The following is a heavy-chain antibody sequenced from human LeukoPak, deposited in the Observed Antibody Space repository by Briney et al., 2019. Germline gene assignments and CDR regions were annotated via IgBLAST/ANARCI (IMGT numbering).Heavy chain of an antibody. Sequence: GGSLRLSCAASGFTFSNFWMSWVRQAPGKGLEWVANINQDGSEKYSVDSVKGRFTISRDNAKKSLYLQMNSLRTGDTAVYYCARDVRGSVTSYFYYYVDVWGKGTTVTVSS. CDR3: ARDVRGSVTSYFYYYVDV. V-gene: IGHV3-7*01. CDR1: GFTFSNFW. CDR2: INQDGSEK. D-gene: IGHD5-18*01. J-gene: IGHJ6*03.